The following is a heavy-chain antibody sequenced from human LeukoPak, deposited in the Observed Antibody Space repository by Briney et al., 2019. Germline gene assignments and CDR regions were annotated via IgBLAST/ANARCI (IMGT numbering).Heavy chain of an antibody. CDR3: AKDRGLWFGELYRHPDY. CDR2: ISYDGSDK. V-gene: IGHV3-30*18. J-gene: IGHJ4*02. D-gene: IGHD3-10*01. CDR1: GFTFSSYG. Sequence: GRSLRLSCAASGFTFSSYGMHWVRQAPGKGPEWVAVISYDGSDKYYADSVKGRFTISRDNSRNTLYLQINSLRAEDTAVYYCAKDRGLWFGELYRHPDYWGQGTLVTVSS.